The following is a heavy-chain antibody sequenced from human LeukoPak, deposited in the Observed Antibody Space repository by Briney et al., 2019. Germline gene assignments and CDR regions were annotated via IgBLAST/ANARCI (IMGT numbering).Heavy chain of an antibody. CDR2: ISGSGGST. D-gene: IGHD3-10*01. V-gene: IGHV3-23*01. CDR3: AKDPRYYGSGSNLDY. J-gene: IGHJ4*02. Sequence: GGSLRLSCAASGFTFSSYGMSWVRQAPGKGLGWVSAISGSGGSTYYADSVKGRFTISRDNSKNTLYLQMNSLRAEDTAVYYCAKDPRYYGSGSNLDYWSQGTLVTVSS. CDR1: GFTFSSYG.